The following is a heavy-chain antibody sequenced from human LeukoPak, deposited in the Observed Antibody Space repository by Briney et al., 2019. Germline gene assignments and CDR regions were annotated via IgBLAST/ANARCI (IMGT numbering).Heavy chain of an antibody. CDR1: GFTFSSYS. Sequence: GGSLRLSCAASGFTFSSYSMNWVRQAPGKGLEWVSYISSSSSMIYYADSVKGRFTISRDNAKNSLYLQMNSLRAEDTAVYYCAKEYGSGSYYPYYYYGMDVWGQGTTVTVSS. CDR2: ISSSSSMI. CDR3: AKEYGSGSYYPYYYYGMDV. V-gene: IGHV3-48*01. D-gene: IGHD3-10*01. J-gene: IGHJ6*02.